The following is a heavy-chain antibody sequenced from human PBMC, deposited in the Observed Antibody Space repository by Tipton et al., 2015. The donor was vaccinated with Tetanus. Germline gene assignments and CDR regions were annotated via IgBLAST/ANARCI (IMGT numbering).Heavy chain of an antibody. J-gene: IGHJ6*02. D-gene: IGHD2-2*01. CDR3: AKDYCSSSSCSYYYYGMDV. V-gene: IGHV3-43*01. Sequence: SLRLSCAASGFTFDDYAMHWVRQAPGKGLEWVSLISWDGGSTYYADPVKGRFTISRDNSKNSLYLQMNSLRTEDTALYYCAKDYCSSSSCSYYYYGMDVWGQGTTVTVSS. CDR2: ISWDGGST. CDR1: GFTFDDYA.